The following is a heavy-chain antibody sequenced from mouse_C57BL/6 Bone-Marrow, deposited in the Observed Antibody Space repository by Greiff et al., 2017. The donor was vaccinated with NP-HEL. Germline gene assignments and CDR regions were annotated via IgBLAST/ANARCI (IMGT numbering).Heavy chain of an antibody. V-gene: IGHV1-76*01. J-gene: IGHJ2*01. Sequence: QVQLQQSGAELVRPGASVKLSCKASGYTFTDYYINWVKQRPGQGLEWIARIYPGSGNTYYNEKFKGKATLTAEKSSSTAYMQLSSLTSEDSAVYFCARSGYYYGSSPRYFDYWGQGTTLTVSS. CDR1: GYTFTDYY. CDR2: IYPGSGNT. D-gene: IGHD1-1*01. CDR3: ARSGYYYGSSPRYFDY.